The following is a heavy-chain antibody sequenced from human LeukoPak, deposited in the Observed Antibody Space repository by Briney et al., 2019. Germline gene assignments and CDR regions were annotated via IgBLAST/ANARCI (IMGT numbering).Heavy chain of an antibody. CDR2: ISSSSSYI. D-gene: IGHD5-12*01. CDR3: ARDPPPGWLRPFDY. CDR1: GFTFSSYS. J-gene: IGHJ4*02. Sequence: GGSLRLSCAASGFTFSSYSMNWVRQAPGKGLEWVSSISSSSSYIYYADSVKGRFTISRDNAKNSLYLQMNSLRAEDTAVYYCARDPPPGWLRPFDYWGQGTLVTVSS. V-gene: IGHV3-21*01.